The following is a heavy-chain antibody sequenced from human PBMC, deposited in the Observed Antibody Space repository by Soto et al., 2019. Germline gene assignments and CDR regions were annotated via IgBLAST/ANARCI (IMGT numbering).Heavy chain of an antibody. CDR1: GFTFSSYA. CDR2: ISGSGGST. CDR3: AKGPLVVPAYNWFDP. D-gene: IGHD2-2*01. J-gene: IGHJ5*02. V-gene: IGHV3-23*01. Sequence: GGSLRLSCAASGFTFSSYAMSWVRQAPGKGLEWVSAISGSGGSTYYADSVKGRFTISRGNSKNTLYLQMNSLRAEDTAVYYCAKGPLVVPAYNWFDPWGQGTLVTVSS.